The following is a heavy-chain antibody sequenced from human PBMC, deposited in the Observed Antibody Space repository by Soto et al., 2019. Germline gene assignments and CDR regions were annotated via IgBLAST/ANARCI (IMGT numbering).Heavy chain of an antibody. CDR1: GGSISSYY. V-gene: IGHV4-59*01. J-gene: IGHJ4*02. D-gene: IGHD5-12*01. Sequence: QVQLHESGPGLVKPSETLSLTCTVSGGSISSYYWSWIRQPPGKGLEWIGYIYYSGSTNYNPSLKSRVTISVDTSKNQFSLKLSSVTAADTAVYYCARAYGGYADYWGQGALVTVSS. CDR2: IYYSGST. CDR3: ARAYGGYADY.